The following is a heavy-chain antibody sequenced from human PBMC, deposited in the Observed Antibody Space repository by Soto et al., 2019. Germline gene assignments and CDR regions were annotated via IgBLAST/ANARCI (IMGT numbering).Heavy chain of an antibody. D-gene: IGHD2-15*01. CDR3: ARDFRYCSGGSCYVYFDY. CDR2: IYYSGST. J-gene: IGHJ4*02. V-gene: IGHV4-31*03. Sequence: QVQLQESGPGLVKPSQTLSLTCTVSGGSISSGGYYWSWIRQHPGKGLEWIGYIYYSGSTYYNPSRTIRVTISVDTSKTQCSLKLSSVTAADTAVYYCARDFRYCSGGSCYVYFDYWGQGTLVTVSS. CDR1: GGSISSGGYY.